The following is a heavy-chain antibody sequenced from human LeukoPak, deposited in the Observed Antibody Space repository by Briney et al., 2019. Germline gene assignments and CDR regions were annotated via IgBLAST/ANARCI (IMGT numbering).Heavy chain of an antibody. CDR1: GFSLTSGVG. Sequence: SGPTLVNPTQTLTLTCTFSGFSLTSGVGVGWIRQPPGKALEWLALTYWNDEKRYSPSLNNRLTITKDTSKNQVVLTVTNVDPVDTATYYCAHWLSGYGGAHCFHYWGQGTLVTVSS. D-gene: IGHD5-12*01. V-gene: IGHV2-5*01. CDR2: TYWNDEK. J-gene: IGHJ4*02. CDR3: AHWLSGYGGAHCFHY.